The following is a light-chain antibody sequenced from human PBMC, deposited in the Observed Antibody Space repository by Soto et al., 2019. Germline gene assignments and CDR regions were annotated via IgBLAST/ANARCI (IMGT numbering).Light chain of an antibody. CDR3: CTYAGSSTVYV. J-gene: IGLJ1*01. CDR1: SSDVGSYNL. Sequence: QSALTQPASVSGSPGQSITTSCTGTSSDVGSYNLVSWYQQRPGQAPKLIIYEGNKRPSGVSNRFSASKSANTASLTISGLQAEDEADYYCCTYAGSSTVYVFGTGTKVTVL. CDR2: EGN. V-gene: IGLV2-23*01.